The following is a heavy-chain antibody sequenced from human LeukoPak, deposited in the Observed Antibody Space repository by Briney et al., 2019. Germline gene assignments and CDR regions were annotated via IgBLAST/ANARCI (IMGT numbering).Heavy chain of an antibody. CDR2: ITSSGSTI. CDR1: GFTCSSYE. J-gene: IGHJ4*02. Sequence: GGSLRRSCAASGFTCSSYEMNWVRQAPGKGLQWVSYITSSGSTIYDADSVKGRFTISRDNAKNSLYLQRNSLRAEDTAVYYCARGRYYGSGSLDYWGQGTLVTVSP. CDR3: ARGRYYGSGSLDY. V-gene: IGHV3-48*03. D-gene: IGHD3-10*01.